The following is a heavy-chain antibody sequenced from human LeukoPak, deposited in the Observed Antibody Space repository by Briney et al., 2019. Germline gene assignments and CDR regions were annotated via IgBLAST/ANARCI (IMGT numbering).Heavy chain of an antibody. J-gene: IGHJ5*02. CDR3: ARSPPSSVAGTLGMTWALAT. CDR1: GYTFTSYA. V-gene: IGHV7-4-1*02. CDR2: INTNTGNP. D-gene: IGHD6-19*01. Sequence: ASVKVSCKASGYTFTSYAMNWVRQAPGQGLEWMGWINTNTGNPTYAQGFTGRFVFSLDTSVSTAYLQISSLKAEDTAVYYCARSPPSSVAGTLGMTWALATWGQGTLVTVSS.